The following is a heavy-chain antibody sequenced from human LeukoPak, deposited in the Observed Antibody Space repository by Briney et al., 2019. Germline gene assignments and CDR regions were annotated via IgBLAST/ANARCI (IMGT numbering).Heavy chain of an antibody. Sequence: GGSLRVSCTASGYTFTSYDISWVRQAPGKGLEGLGWMNTNSGNTGYAQKFQGRVTMTRNTSISTAYMELSSLRSEDTAVYYCARGRWSGQHAPLSDYWGQGTLVTVSS. CDR2: MNTNSGNT. CDR3: ARGRWSGQHAPLSDY. CDR1: GYTFTSYD. J-gene: IGHJ4*02. V-gene: IGHV1-8*01. D-gene: IGHD1-1*01.